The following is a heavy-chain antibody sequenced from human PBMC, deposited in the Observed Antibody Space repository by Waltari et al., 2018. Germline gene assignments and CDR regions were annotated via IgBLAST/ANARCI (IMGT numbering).Heavy chain of an antibody. CDR2: ISSSSTI. CDR3: AGCDYYYYYMDV. Sequence: EVQLVESGGGLVQPGGSLRLSCAASGFTFSSYSMNWVRQAPGKGLEWVSYISSSSTIYYADSVKGRFTISRDNAKNSLYLQMNSLRAEDTAVYYCAGCDYYYYYMDVWGKGTTVTISS. J-gene: IGHJ6*03. V-gene: IGHV3-48*04. CDR1: GFTFSSYS.